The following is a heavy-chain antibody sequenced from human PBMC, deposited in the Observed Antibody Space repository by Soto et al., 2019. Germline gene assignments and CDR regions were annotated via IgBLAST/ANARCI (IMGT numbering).Heavy chain of an antibody. Sequence: QVQLVESGGGVVQPGRSLRLSCAASGFTFSSYGMHWVRQAPGKGLEWVAVISYDGSNKYYADSVKGRFTISRDNSKNTLDLQMNSLRAEDTAVYYCAKDCSYSGNTNIDDWGQGTLVTVSS. D-gene: IGHD1-26*01. CDR3: AKDCSYSGNTNIDD. CDR2: ISYDGSNK. CDR1: GFTFSSYG. V-gene: IGHV3-30*18. J-gene: IGHJ4*02.